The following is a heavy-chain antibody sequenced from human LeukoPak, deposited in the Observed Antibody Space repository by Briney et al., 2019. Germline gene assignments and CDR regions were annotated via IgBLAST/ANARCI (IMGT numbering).Heavy chain of an antibody. CDR1: GFTVSSNY. CDR2: IYSGGST. D-gene: IGHD6-13*01. CDR3: ARDLKPAAAGTGGY. Sequence: GGSLRLSCAASGFTVSSNYMSWVRQAPGKGLEWVSIIYSGGSTYYADSVKGRFTISRDNSENTLYLQMNSLRAEDTAVYYCARDLKPAAAGTGGYWGQGTLVTVSS. J-gene: IGHJ4*02. V-gene: IGHV3-53*05.